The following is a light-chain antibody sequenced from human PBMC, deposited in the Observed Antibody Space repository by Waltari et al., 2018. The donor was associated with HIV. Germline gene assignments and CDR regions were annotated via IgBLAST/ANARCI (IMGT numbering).Light chain of an antibody. J-gene: IGLJ3*02. V-gene: IGLV2-14*01. CDR3: SSYTSSIWV. CDR1: SSDVGGYNY. Sequence: QSALTQPASVSGSPGQSITISCTGTSSDVGGYNYVSWYQQHPGKAPKLMIYEVSNRPSGFSNRFSGSKSGNTAYLTISGLQAEDEADYYCSSYTSSIWVFGGGTKLTVL. CDR2: EVS.